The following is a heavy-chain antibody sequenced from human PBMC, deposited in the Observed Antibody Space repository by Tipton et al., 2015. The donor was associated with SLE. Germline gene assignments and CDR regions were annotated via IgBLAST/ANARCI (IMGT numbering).Heavy chain of an antibody. Sequence: TLSLTCIVSGGSISSGGYYWSWIRQYPGKGLEWIGYIHYSGSTNYNPSLKSRVTISVDTSKNQFSLKLRFVTAADTAVYYCARVGPGITGRGDVWGQGTTVTVSS. J-gene: IGHJ6*02. CDR1: GGSISSGGYY. V-gene: IGHV4-61*08. D-gene: IGHD1-20*01. CDR3: ARVGPGITGRGDV. CDR2: IHYSGST.